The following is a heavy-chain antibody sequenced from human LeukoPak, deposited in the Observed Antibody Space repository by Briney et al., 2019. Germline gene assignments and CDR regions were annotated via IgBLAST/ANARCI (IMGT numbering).Heavy chain of an antibody. Sequence: SETLSLTCTVSGYSISSGYYWGWIRQPPGQVLEWIGSIYHSGSTYYNPSLKSRVTISVDTSKNQFSLKLSSVTAADTAVYYCASYILTSIAAAGPPLAEYFQHWGQGTLVTVAS. V-gene: IGHV4-38-2*02. CDR2: IYHSGST. CDR1: GYSISSGYY. J-gene: IGHJ1*01. CDR3: ASYILTSIAAAGPPLAEYFQH. D-gene: IGHD6-13*01.